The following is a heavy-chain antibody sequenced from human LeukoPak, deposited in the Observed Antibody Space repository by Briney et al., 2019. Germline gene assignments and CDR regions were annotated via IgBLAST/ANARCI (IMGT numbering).Heavy chain of an antibody. J-gene: IGHJ3*02. Sequence: GGSLRLSCAASGFTFDDYGMSWVRQAPGKGLEWVSSISSSSLYIYYADSVKGRFTISRDNAKNSLYLQMNSLRAEDTAVYYCARDRTILDAFDIWGQGTMVTVSS. D-gene: IGHD3-9*01. CDR2: ISSSSLYI. V-gene: IGHV3-21*01. CDR3: ARDRTILDAFDI. CDR1: GFTFDDYG.